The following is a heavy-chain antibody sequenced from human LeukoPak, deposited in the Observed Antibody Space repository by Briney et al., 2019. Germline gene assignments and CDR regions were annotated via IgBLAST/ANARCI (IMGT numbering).Heavy chain of an antibody. D-gene: IGHD3-22*01. CDR2: LYHSGKT. Sequence: PSETLSLTCAVSGGSTSSYYWSWIRQPPGRGLEWIGCLYHSGKTIYNPSLKSRVTISVDTSKNQFSLMLNSVTSADTVTYYCARHQKDSYDSIFHAFEIWGQGTMATVSS. CDR1: GGSTSSYY. V-gene: IGHV4-59*03. CDR3: ARHQKDSYDSIFHAFEI. J-gene: IGHJ3*02.